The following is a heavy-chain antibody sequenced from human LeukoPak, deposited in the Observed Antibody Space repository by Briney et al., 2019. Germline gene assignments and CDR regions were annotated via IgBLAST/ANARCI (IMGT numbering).Heavy chain of an antibody. D-gene: IGHD6-19*01. CDR2: IKQDGSAK. CDR1: GFTFSSYW. V-gene: IGHV3-7*01. Sequence: QPGGSLRLSCAASGFTFSSYWMSWVRQAPGKGLEWVANIKQDGSAKFYLDSVRGRFTISRDNAKNSLYLQMNSLRAEDTAVYYCAGGYSSGFFNVHWGQGTLVTVSS. J-gene: IGHJ4*02. CDR3: AGGYSSGFFNVH.